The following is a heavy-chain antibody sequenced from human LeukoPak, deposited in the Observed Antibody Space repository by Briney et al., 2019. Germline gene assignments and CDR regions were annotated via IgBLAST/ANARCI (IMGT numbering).Heavy chain of an antibody. CDR1: GGSFSSYY. J-gene: IGHJ5*02. CDR2: IYYSGST. Sequence: SETLSLTCTVSGGSFSSYYWSWIRQPPGKGLEWIGYIYYSGSTNYNPSLKSRVTISVDTSKNQFSLKLSSVTAADTAVYYCARARYSSSWYGEGYNWFDPWGQGTLVTVSS. CDR3: ARARYSSSWYGEGYNWFDP. D-gene: IGHD6-13*01. V-gene: IGHV4-59*01.